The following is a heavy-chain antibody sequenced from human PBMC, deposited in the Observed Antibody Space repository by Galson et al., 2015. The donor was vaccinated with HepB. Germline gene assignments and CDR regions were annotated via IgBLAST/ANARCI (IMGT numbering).Heavy chain of an antibody. CDR3: ARGEWERLPGVVDY. CDR1: GFTFSSYW. CDR2: IKEDGSEK. V-gene: IGHV3-7*04. J-gene: IGHJ4*02. D-gene: IGHD1-26*01. Sequence: SLRLSCAASGFTFSSYWMSWVRQAPGKGLEWVANIKEDGSEKNYADSVRGRFTISKDNSNNTLSLQMNSLRGEDTAVYYCARGEWERLPGVVDYWGQGTLVTVSS.